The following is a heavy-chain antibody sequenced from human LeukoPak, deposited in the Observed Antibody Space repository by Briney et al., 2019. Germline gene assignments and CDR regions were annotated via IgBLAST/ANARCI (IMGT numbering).Heavy chain of an antibody. D-gene: IGHD3-10*01. CDR2: IFYSGNT. CDR1: GDSISNHY. CDR3: AGSFGSGNYFDY. Sequence: PSETLSLTCTVSGDSISNHYWSWIRQPPGKGLVWIGYIFYSGNTHYNPSLKSRVTMSVDTSKNQFSLKLSSVTAADTAVYYCAGSFGSGNYFDYWGQGTLVTVSS. J-gene: IGHJ4*02. V-gene: IGHV4-59*11.